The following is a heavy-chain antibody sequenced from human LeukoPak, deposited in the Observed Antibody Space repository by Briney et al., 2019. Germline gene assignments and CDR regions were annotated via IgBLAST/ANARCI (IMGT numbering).Heavy chain of an antibody. CDR3: ASNVVGATPYYFDY. D-gene: IGHD1-26*01. Sequence: SETLSLTCTVSGGSISSSSSYWGWIRQPPGKGLEWIGYIYYSGSTNYNPSLKSRVTISVDTSKNQFSLKLSSVTAADTAVYYCASNVVGATPYYFDYWGQGTLVTVSS. CDR1: GGSISSSSSY. V-gene: IGHV4-61*05. CDR2: IYYSGST. J-gene: IGHJ4*02.